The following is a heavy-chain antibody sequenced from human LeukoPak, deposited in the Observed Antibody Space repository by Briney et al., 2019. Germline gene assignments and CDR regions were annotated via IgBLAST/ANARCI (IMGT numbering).Heavy chain of an antibody. CDR3: IRESNYYDSSTSPGYFDL. CDR1: GFTFSTYD. J-gene: IGHJ2*01. D-gene: IGHD3-22*01. CDR2: IDTAGGT. V-gene: IGHV3-13*04. Sequence: GGSLRLSCAASGFTFSTYDMHWVRQAAGKGLEWVSAIDTAGGTYYPGSVKGRFTISRENTKNSLYLQINSLRAGDTAVYYCIRESNYYDSSTSPGYFDLWGRGTLVTVSS.